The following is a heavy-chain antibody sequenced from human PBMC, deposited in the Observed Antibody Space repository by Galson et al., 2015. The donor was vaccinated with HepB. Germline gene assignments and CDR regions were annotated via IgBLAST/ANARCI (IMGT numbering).Heavy chain of an antibody. V-gene: IGHV3-7*01. CDR2: INQDGSEK. CDR1: GFTFSSSW. CDR3: AREDYSSWFPGGMDV. D-gene: IGHD6-13*01. Sequence: SLRLSCAASGFTFSSSWMSWVRQAPGRGLGWVANINQDGSEKYYVDSVKGRFTISRDNAKNSLYLQMNSLRAEDTAVYYCAREDYSSWFPGGMDVCGQATAVTASS. J-gene: IGHJ6*02.